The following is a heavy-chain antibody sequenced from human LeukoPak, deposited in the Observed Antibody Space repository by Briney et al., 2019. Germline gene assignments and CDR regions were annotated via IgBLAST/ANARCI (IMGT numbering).Heavy chain of an antibody. D-gene: IGHD6-19*01. Sequence: SGTLSLTCGGYGGSFSGYYWGWIRQPPGKGLEWIGSIYYSGSTYYNPSLKSRVTISVDTSKNQFSLKLSSVTAAATAVYYCARLSSGRHAYWGQGPLVTVSS. V-gene: IGHV4-39*01. CDR2: IYYSGST. J-gene: IGHJ4*02. CDR3: ARLSSGRHAY. CDR1: GGSFSGYY.